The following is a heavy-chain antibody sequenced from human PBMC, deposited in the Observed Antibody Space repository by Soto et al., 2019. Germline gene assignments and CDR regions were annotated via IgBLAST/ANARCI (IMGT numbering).Heavy chain of an antibody. Sequence: VGSLRLSCAASGFTFSSYGMHWVRQAPGKGLEWVAVISYDGSNKYYADSVKGRFTISRDNSKNTLYLQMNSLRAEDTAVYYCAKDLHRGYSYGANYGMDVWGQGTTVTVSS. V-gene: IGHV3-30*18. J-gene: IGHJ6*02. CDR2: ISYDGSNK. CDR1: GFTFSSYG. D-gene: IGHD5-18*01. CDR3: AKDLHRGYSYGANYGMDV.